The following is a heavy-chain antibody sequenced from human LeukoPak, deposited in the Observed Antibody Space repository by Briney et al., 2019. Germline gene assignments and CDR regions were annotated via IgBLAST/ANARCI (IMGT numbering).Heavy chain of an antibody. CDR3: ARGYYYDSSGYASR. J-gene: IGHJ4*02. D-gene: IGHD3-22*01. CDR2: ISSSGSTI. V-gene: IGHV3-11*04. Sequence: KPRGSLRLSCAASGFTFSDYYMSWIRQAPGKGQEWVSYISSSGSTIYYADSVRGRFTISRDNAKNSLYLQMNSLRAEDTAVYYCARGYYYDSSGYASRWGQGTLVTVSS. CDR1: GFTFSDYY.